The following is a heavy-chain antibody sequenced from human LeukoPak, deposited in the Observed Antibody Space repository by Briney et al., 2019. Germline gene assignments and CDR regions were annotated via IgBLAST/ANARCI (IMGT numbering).Heavy chain of an antibody. V-gene: IGHV3-48*04. J-gene: IGHJ3*02. CDR2: ISSSGSTI. CDR3: AKDTNWGSYQGAFDI. CDR1: GFTFSSYS. D-gene: IGHD7-27*01. Sequence: GGSLRLSCAASGFTFSSYSMNWVRQAPGKGLEWVSYISSSGSTIYYADSVKGRFTISRDNAKNSLYLQMNSLRAEDTALYYCAKDTNWGSYQGAFDIWGQGTMVTVSS.